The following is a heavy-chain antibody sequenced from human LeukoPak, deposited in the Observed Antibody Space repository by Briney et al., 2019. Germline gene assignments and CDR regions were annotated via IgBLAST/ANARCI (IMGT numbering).Heavy chain of an antibody. J-gene: IGHJ4*02. D-gene: IGHD3-9*01. CDR3: VRLPQPSDILTAYANSFDY. CDR1: GDSVSSNTAV. Sequence: SQTLSLTCAISGDSVSSNTAVWNWFRQSPSRGLEWLGRTYYRSKWYNDYAESVKSRITINPDTSKNQFSLQLSSVTAADTAVYYCVRLPQPSDILTAYANSFDYWGQGSLVTVSS. CDR2: TYYRSKWYN. V-gene: IGHV6-1*01.